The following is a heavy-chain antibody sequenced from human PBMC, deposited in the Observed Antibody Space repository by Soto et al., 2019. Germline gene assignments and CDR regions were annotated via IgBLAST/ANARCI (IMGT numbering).Heavy chain of an antibody. CDR3: ARDVSGFEYFDL. CDR2: ISFNGINT. D-gene: IGHD3-9*01. V-gene: IGHV3-30-3*01. CDR1: GFTFSDYA. Sequence: ESGGGVVQAGRSLRLSCAGSGFTFSDYAMHWVRQAPGRGPEWLALISFNGINTYYADSVKGRFTISRDNSKDTLYLQMNTLRAEDTAVYYCARDVSGFEYFDLWGQGTLVTISS. J-gene: IGHJ4*02.